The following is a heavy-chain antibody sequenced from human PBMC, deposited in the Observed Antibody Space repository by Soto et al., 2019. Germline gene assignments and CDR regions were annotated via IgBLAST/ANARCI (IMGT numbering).Heavy chain of an antibody. J-gene: IGHJ1*01. CDR1: GGSFSGYY. CDR3: ARAGYSSIGYFQH. CDR2: INHSGST. D-gene: IGHD6-13*01. V-gene: IGHV4-34*01. Sequence: QVQLQQWGAGLLKPSETLSLTCAVYGGSFSGYYWSWIRQPPGKGLEWIGEINHSGSTNYNPSLKSRVTISVDTSKNQFSLKLSPVTAADTAVYYCARAGYSSIGYFQHWGQGTLVTVSS.